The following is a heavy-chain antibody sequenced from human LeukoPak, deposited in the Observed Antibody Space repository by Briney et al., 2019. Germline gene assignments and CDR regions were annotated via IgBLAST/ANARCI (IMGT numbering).Heavy chain of an antibody. Sequence: PGGSLRLSCAASGFTFSGYWMSWVRQAPGKGLEWVANTKQDGSEKYYVDSVKGRFTISRDNAKNSLYLQMNSLRAEDTAVYYCATGTTVTLDYWGQGTLVTVSS. J-gene: IGHJ4*02. V-gene: IGHV3-7*01. CDR3: ATGTTVTLDY. CDR1: GFTFSGYW. D-gene: IGHD4-17*01. CDR2: TKQDGSEK.